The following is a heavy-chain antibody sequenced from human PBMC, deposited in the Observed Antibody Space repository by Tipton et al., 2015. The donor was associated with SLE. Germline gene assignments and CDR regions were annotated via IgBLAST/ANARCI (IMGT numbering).Heavy chain of an antibody. Sequence: TLSLTCTVSGGSIGSGSYYWSWIRQPAGKGLEWIGRIYTSGSTNYNPSLKSRVTISVDTSKNQFSLKLSSVTAADTAVYYCARGNWGWGQGTLVTVSS. J-gene: IGHJ4*02. CDR2: IYTSGST. CDR3: ARGNWG. CDR1: GGSIGSGSYY. V-gene: IGHV4-61*02. D-gene: IGHD7-27*01.